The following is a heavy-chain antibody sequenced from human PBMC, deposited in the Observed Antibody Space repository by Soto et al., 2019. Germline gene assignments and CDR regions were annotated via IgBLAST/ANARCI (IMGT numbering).Heavy chain of an antibody. CDR1: GGTLRDCG. CDR3: ARVFGDYYGSGRGSFDY. J-gene: IGHJ4*02. Sequence: QLQLVQSGAELKKPGSTVPVSCKASGGTLRDCGINWVRQAPGQGLEWMGGIIPIFDTKDYAQKSQGRLTITADVSTNTASMTLSSLRYEDTAVYYCARVFGDYYGSGRGSFDYCGQGSPVTVSS. D-gene: IGHD3-10*01. V-gene: IGHV1-69*01. CDR2: IIPIFDTK.